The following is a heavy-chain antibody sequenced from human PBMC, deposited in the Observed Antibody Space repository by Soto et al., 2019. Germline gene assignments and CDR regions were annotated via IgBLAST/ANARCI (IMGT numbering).Heavy chain of an antibody. V-gene: IGHV1-18*01. CDR2: ISTDKGKT. CDR3: ATRSTAFDY. Sequence: QVQLVQSGAEVKKPGASVKVSCKTSGYTFTSYGISWVRQAPGQGLEWMGWISTDKGKTNYAQKFQGRVTMTTDTSTMTAYMERRSLRSDDTGMYSCATRSTAFDYWGQGTLVTVSS. J-gene: IGHJ4*02. CDR1: GYTFTSYG.